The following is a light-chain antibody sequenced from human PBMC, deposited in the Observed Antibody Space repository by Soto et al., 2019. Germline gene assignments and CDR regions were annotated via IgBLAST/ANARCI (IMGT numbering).Light chain of an antibody. CDR1: QSVNTY. Sequence: EIVLTQSPATLSLSPGERATLSCKASQSVNTYIAWYKQKPGQAPRLLIYDASNRATAIPPRFSGSGSGTDFTFTISSLEPEDFAVYYCQQRSNWPLTFGGGTKVEIK. J-gene: IGKJ4*01. CDR3: QQRSNWPLT. V-gene: IGKV3-11*01. CDR2: DAS.